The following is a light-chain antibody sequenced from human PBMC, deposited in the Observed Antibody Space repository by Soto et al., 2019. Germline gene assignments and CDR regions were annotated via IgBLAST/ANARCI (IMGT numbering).Light chain of an antibody. Sequence: QSVLIQPPSVSGSPGQSVTISCTGTSSDVGSYDYVSWYQQHPGTVPKPMIYNVNTRPSGVPDRFPGSKSGTTASMTISGLQAEDEADYYCCSYTSSATLYVFGNGSEVTAL. CDR3: CSYTSSATLYV. CDR2: NVN. V-gene: IGLV2-11*01. J-gene: IGLJ1*01. CDR1: SSDVGSYDY.